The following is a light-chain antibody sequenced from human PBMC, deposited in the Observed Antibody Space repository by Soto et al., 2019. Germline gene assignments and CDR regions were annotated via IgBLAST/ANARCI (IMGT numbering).Light chain of an antibody. Sequence: QSALTQPASVSGSPGQSITISCTGTRSDVGGYNYVSWYQQHPGNAPKLMIFEVSHRPSGVSNRFSGSKSGNTASLTISGLQAADEADYYCSSYTSTSTLVVFGTGTQLTVL. J-gene: IGLJ1*01. CDR1: RSDVGGYNY. CDR3: SSYTSTSTLVV. CDR2: EVS. V-gene: IGLV2-14*01.